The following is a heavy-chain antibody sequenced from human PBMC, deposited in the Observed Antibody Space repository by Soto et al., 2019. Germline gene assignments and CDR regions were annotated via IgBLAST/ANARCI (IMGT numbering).Heavy chain of an antibody. CDR1: GDSVSSNSAA. CDR3: ARVASIAAAGPFDY. V-gene: IGHV6-1*01. CDR2: TYYRSKWYN. Sequence: SQTLSLTCAISGDSVSSNSAAWNLIRQSPSRGLEWLGRTYYRSKWYNDYAVSVKSRITINPDTSKNQFSLQLNSVTPEDTAVYYCARVASIAAAGPFDYWGQGTLVTVSS. D-gene: IGHD6-13*01. J-gene: IGHJ4*02.